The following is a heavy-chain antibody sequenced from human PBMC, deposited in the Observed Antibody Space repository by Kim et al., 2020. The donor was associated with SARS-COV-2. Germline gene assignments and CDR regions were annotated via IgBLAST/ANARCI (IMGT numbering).Heavy chain of an antibody. CDR2: IYYSGST. J-gene: IGHJ4*02. CDR3: ARAAPYGSGTGYFDY. Sequence: SETLSLTCTVSGGSISCGGYYWSWIRQHPGKGLEWIGYIYYSGSTYYNPSLKSRVTISVDTSKNQFSLKLSSVTAADTAVYYCARAAPYGSGTGYFDYWGQGTLVTVSS. CDR1: GGSISCGGYY. D-gene: IGHD3-10*01. V-gene: IGHV4-31*03.